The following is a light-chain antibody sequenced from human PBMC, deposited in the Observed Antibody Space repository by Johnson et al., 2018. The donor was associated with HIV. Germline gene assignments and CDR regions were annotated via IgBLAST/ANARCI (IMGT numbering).Light chain of an antibody. Sequence: QSVLTQPPSVSAAPGQRVTISCSGSSSNIGDNFVSWYQQFPGAAPKLLIFENYNRPSGIPDRFSGSKSGTSATLGITGLQTGDEADYYCGTWDSSLSAYVFGTGTKVTVL. V-gene: IGLV1-51*02. CDR3: GTWDSSLSAYV. J-gene: IGLJ1*01. CDR2: ENY. CDR1: SSNIGDNF.